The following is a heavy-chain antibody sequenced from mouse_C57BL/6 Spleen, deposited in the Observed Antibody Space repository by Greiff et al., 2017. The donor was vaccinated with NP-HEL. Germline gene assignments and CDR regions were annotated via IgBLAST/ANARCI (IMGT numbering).Heavy chain of an antibody. CDR3: ARSYYDYWYFDV. V-gene: IGHV1-82*01. D-gene: IGHD2-4*01. Sequence: QVQLKQSGPELVKPGASVKISCKASGYAFSSSWMNWVKPRPGKGLEWIGRIYPGAGDSNYNGKFKGKATLTADKSSSTAYMQLSSLTSEDSAVYFCARSYYDYWYFDVWGTGTTVTVSS. CDR1: GYAFSSSW. CDR2: IYPGAGDS. J-gene: IGHJ1*03.